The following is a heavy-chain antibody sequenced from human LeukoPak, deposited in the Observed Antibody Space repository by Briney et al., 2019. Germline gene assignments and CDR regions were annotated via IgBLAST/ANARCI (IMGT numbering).Heavy chain of an antibody. CDR1: GGSISSYY. Sequence: SETLSLTCTVSGGSISSYYWSWIRQPPGKGLEWIGYIYYSGSTNYNPSLKSRVTISVDTSKNQFSLKLSSVTAADTAVYYCAARPLRYFDWLPEWWGQGTTVTVSS. CDR2: IYYSGST. V-gene: IGHV4-59*12. J-gene: IGHJ6*02. D-gene: IGHD3-9*01. CDR3: AARPLRYFDWLPEW.